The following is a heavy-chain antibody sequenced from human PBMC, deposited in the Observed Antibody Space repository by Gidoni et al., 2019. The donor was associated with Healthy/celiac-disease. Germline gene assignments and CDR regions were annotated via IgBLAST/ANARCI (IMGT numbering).Heavy chain of an antibody. CDR3: ARGSASWFDP. J-gene: IGHJ5*02. D-gene: IGHD3-10*01. CDR2: IYYSGST. CDR1: GGSISSSSYY. Sequence: QLQLQESGPGLVKPSETLSLTCTVSGGSISSSSYYWGWIRQPPGKGLVWIGSIYYSGSTYYNPSLKSRVTISVDTSKNQFSLKLSSVTAADTAVYYCARGSASWFDPWGQGTLVTVSS. V-gene: IGHV4-39*07.